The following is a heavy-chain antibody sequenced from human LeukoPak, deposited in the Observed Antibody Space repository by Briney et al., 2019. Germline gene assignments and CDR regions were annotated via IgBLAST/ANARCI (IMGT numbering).Heavy chain of an antibody. J-gene: IGHJ4*02. CDR3: ARDRIRIDSSGYYYFDY. D-gene: IGHD3-22*01. CDR1: GGTFSSYA. V-gene: IGHV1-18*01. Sequence: SVKVSCKASGGTFSSYAISWVRQAPGQGLEWMGWISAYNGNTNYAQKLQGRVTMTTDTSTSTAYMELRSLRSDDTAVYYCARDRIRIDSSGYYYFDYWGQGTLVTVSS. CDR2: ISAYNGNT.